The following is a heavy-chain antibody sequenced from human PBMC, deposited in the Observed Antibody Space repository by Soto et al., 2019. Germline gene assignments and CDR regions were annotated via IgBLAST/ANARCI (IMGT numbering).Heavy chain of an antibody. D-gene: IGHD3-10*01. CDR2: ISYDGSIK. CDR1: GFTISSHS. J-gene: IGHJ4*02. V-gene: IGHV3-30-3*01. CDR3: AREWSTSGDLDY. Sequence: QVQLVESGGGVVQPGRSLRLSCAASGFTISSHSIQWVRQAPGKGLEWVAGISYDGSIKYYADSEKGRFTISRDNSKNTAYLQIHSLRAEDTAVIYCAREWSTSGDLDYWGQGTLVIVSS.